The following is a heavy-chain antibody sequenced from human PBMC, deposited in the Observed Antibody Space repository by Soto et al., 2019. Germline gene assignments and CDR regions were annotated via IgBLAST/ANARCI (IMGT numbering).Heavy chain of an antibody. CDR3: ARRYGASFDY. CDR1: GGSISNYY. CDR2: IYYSGST. V-gene: IGHV4-59*01. Sequence: PSETLSLTCTVSGGSISNYYWTWIRQPPGKGLEWIGYIYYSGSTNYNPSLKSRVTISVDTSKNQFSLKLSSVTAADTAVYYCARRYGASFDYWGQGTLVTV. J-gene: IGHJ4*02. D-gene: IGHD4-17*01.